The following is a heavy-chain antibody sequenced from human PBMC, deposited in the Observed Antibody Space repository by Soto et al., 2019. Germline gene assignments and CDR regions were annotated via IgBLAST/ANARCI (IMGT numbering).Heavy chain of an antibody. D-gene: IGHD3-16*02. Sequence: GGSLRLSCAASGFTFSNAWMNWVRQAPGKGLEWVGRIKSKTDGGTTDYAAPVKGRFTISRDDSKNTLYLQMNSLKTEDTAVYYCTTDKGDDYVWGSYRYPAYYYGMDVWGQGTTVTVSS. CDR2: IKSKTDGGTT. V-gene: IGHV3-15*07. CDR3: TTDKGDDYVWGSYRYPAYYYGMDV. J-gene: IGHJ6*02. CDR1: GFTFSNAW.